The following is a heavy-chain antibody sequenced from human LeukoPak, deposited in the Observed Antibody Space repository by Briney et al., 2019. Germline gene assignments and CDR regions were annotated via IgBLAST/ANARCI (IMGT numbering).Heavy chain of an antibody. V-gene: IGHV3-48*01. J-gene: IGHJ4*02. CDR3: ARHPRFLESLPYDY. CDR1: GFTFSSYS. D-gene: IGHD3-3*01. Sequence: GGSLRLSCAASGFTFSSYSMNWVRQAPGKGLEWVSYISSSSSTIYYADSVKGLFTISSDNAKNSLHLQMNSLSAHDTAVYYCARHPRFLESLPYDYRGQATLATDPS. CDR2: ISSSSSTI.